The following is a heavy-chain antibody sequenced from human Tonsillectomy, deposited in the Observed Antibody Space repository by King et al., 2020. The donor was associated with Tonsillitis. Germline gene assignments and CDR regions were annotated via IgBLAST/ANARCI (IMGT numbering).Heavy chain of an antibody. V-gene: IGHV4-34*01. CDR3: ARERRRITMVRGFNWFDP. J-gene: IGHJ5*02. CDR2: INHSGST. CDR1: GGSFSGYY. Sequence: VQLQQWGAGLLKPSETLSLTCAVYGGSFSGYYWSWIRQPPGKGLEWIGEINHSGSTNYNPSLKSRVTISVDTSKNQFSLKLSSVTAADTAVYYCARERRRITMVRGFNWFDPWGQGTRVTVSS. D-gene: IGHD3-10*01.